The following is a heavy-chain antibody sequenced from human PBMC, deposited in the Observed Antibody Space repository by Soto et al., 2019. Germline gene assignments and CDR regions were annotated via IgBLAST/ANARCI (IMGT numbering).Heavy chain of an antibody. CDR1: GGSISSSSYY. CDR3: ARPQAGYSSRWYRGRWFDP. V-gene: IGHV4-39*01. D-gene: IGHD6-13*01. CDR2: IYYSGST. Sequence: QLQLQESGPGLVKPSETLSLTCTVSGGSISSSSYYWGWIRQPPGKGLEWIGSIYYSGSTYYNPSLKSRVNISEDTSMNPCSLKLGSVPAADTAVYYCARPQAGYSSRWYRGRWFDPWGQGTLVTVSS. J-gene: IGHJ5*02.